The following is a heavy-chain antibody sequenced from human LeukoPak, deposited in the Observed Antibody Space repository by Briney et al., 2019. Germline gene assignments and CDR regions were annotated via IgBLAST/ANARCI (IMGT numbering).Heavy chain of an antibody. D-gene: IGHD3-10*01. CDR3: ARDSTRHYGSGSYFPVYWYFDL. CDR1: GYTFTSYG. J-gene: IGHJ2*01. Sequence: ASVKFSCKASGYTFTSYGISWVRQAPGQGLEWMGWISAYNGNTNYAQKLQGRVTMTTDTSTSTAYMELRSLRSDDTAVYYCARDSTRHYGSGSYFPVYWYFDLWGRGTLVTVSS. V-gene: IGHV1-18*01. CDR2: ISAYNGNT.